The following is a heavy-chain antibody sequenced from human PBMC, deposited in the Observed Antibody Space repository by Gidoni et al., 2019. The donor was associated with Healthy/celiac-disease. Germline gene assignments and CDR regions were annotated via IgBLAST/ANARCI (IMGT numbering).Heavy chain of an antibody. D-gene: IGHD2-2*01. V-gene: IGHV4-39*01. J-gene: IGHJ3*02. CDR1: GGSISSSSYY. CDR3: ARETLGYCSSTSCPDAFDI. Sequence: PGLVKPSETLSLTCTVSGGSISSSSYYWGWIRQPPGKGLEWIGSIYYSGSTYYNPSLKSRVTISVDTSKNQFSLKLSSVTAADTAVYYCARETLGYCSSTSCPDAFDIWGQGTMVTVSS. CDR2: IYYSGST.